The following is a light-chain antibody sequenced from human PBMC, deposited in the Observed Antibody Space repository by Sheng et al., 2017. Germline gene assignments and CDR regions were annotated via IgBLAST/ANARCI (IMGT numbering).Light chain of an antibody. CDR2: DAS. V-gene: IGKV3-11*01. Sequence: EIVMTQSPATLSVSPGERATLSCRASQIVSSYLAWYQQKPGQAPRLLIYDASNRATGIPARFSGSGSGTDFTLTISSLEPEDFAVYYCQQRSNWPLFGGGTKVEIK. CDR1: QIVSSY. CDR3: QQRSNWPL. J-gene: IGKJ4*01.